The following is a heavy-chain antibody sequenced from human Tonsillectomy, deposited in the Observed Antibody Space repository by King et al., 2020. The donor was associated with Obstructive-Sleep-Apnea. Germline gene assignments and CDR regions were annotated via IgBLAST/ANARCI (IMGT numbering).Heavy chain of an antibody. CDR3: ARDNAQGYSYDYGRGFDY. Sequence: VQLVESGGGLVKPGGSLRVSCAASGFTFSSYSMNWVRQAPGKGLEWVSCISSSSSYINYADSVKGRFTISRDNAKNSLYLQMNSLRAEDTAVYYCARDNAQGYSYDYGRGFDYWGQGTLVTVSS. CDR1: GFTFSSYS. V-gene: IGHV3-21*01. CDR2: ISSSSSYI. J-gene: IGHJ4*02. D-gene: IGHD5-18*01.